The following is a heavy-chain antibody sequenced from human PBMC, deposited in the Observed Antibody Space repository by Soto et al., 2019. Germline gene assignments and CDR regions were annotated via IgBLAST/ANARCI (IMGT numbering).Heavy chain of an antibody. V-gene: IGHV4-38-2*02. Sequence: SETLSLTCSVSGYSIISGYYWGWVRQAPGKGLEWLGSVYHNGIMFHNPSFQSRVTISVDTSKKEFSLNLRSVTAADTAVYFCARVTFRGLTMIVHRAFDIWGQGTMVTVSS. CDR1: GYSIISGYY. D-gene: IGHD3-22*01. CDR2: VYHNGIM. J-gene: IGHJ3*02. CDR3: ARVTFRGLTMIVHRAFDI.